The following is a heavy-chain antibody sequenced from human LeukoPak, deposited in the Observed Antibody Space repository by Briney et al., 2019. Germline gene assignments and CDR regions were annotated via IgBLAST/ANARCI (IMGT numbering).Heavy chain of an antibody. CDR2: IYHSGTT. Sequence: SETLSLTCTVSGYSISSGNYWGWIRQPPGKGLEWIGNIYHSGTTYYNPSLKSRVTISVDTSNNQFSLKPSSVTAADTAVYYCARGYGGNVDYWGQGTLVTVSS. CDR1: GYSISSGNY. D-gene: IGHD4-23*01. J-gene: IGHJ4*02. CDR3: ARGYGGNVDY. V-gene: IGHV4-38-2*02.